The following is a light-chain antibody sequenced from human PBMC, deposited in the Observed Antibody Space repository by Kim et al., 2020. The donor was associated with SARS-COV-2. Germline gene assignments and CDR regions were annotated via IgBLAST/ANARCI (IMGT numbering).Light chain of an antibody. CDR3: QVWDSSVV. Sequence: VLVARRQTARISCGGNNIERKNGHWYQQKPGQAPVLVIYRDSNRPSGIPEGFSGSNSGNTATLTISRAQAGDEADYYCQVWDSSVVFGGGTQLTVL. CDR1: NIERKN. CDR2: RDS. J-gene: IGLJ2*01. V-gene: IGLV3-9*01.